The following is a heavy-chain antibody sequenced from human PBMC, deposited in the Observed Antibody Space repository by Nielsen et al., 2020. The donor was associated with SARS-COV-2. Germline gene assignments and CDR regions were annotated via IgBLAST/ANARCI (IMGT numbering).Heavy chain of an antibody. CDR1: GFTFDDYA. CDR3: AKESDYGDYIDY. V-gene: IGHV3-9*01. J-gene: IGHJ4*02. CDR2: ISWNSGSI. D-gene: IGHD4-17*01. Sequence: SLRLSCAASGFTFDDYAMHWVRQAPGKGLEWVSGISWNSGSIGYADSVKGRFTISRDNAKNSLYLQMNSLRAEDTALYYCAKESDYGDYIDYWGQGTLVTVSS.